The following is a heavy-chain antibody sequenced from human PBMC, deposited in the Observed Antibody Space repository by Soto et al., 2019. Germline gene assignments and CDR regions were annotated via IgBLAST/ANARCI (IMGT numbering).Heavy chain of an antibody. CDR3: ARGVVAASKLYYYYYGMDV. CDR2: IIPIFGTA. J-gene: IGHJ6*02. V-gene: IGHV1-69*06. CDR1: GGTSSSYA. Sequence: RASVKVSCKASGGTSSSYAISWVRQAPGQGLEWMGGIIPIFGTANYAQKFQGRVTITADKSTSTAYMELSSLRSEDTAVYYCARGVVAASKLYYYYYGMDVWGQGTTVTVSS. D-gene: IGHD2-15*01.